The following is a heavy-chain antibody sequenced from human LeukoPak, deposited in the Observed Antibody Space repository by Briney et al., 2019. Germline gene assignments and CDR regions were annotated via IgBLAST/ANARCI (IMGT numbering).Heavy chain of an antibody. V-gene: IGHV1-8*01. J-gene: IGHJ4*02. CDR3: ARVTAYYYDSSGYYYDY. Sequence: ASVKVSCKASGYTFTSYDINWVRQATGQGLEWMGWMNPNSGNTGYAQKFQGRVTMTRNTSISTAYMELSSLRSEDTAVYYCARVTAYYYDSSGYYYDYWGQGTLVTVSS. CDR2: MNPNSGNT. D-gene: IGHD3-22*01. CDR1: GYTFTSYD.